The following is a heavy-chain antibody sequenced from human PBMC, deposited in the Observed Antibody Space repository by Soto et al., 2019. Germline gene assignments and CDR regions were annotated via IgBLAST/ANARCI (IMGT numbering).Heavy chain of an antibody. CDR2: IYYSGST. J-gene: IGHJ3*02. Sequence: SETLSLTCTVSGGSISSGGYYWSWIRQHPGKGLEWIGYIYYSGSTYYNPSLKSRVTISVDTSKNQFSLKLSSVTTADTAVYYCARVIVVVPAAISFGAFDIWGQGTMVTVSS. V-gene: IGHV4-31*03. CDR1: GGSISSGGYY. CDR3: ARVIVVVPAAISFGAFDI. D-gene: IGHD2-2*01.